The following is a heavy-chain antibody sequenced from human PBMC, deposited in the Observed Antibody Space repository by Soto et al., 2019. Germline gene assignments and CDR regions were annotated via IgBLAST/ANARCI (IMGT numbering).Heavy chain of an antibody. CDR1: GGSISSGGYY. D-gene: IGHD3-10*01. V-gene: IGHV4-31*03. Sequence: PSETLSLTCTVSGGSISSGGYYWSWIRQHPGKGLEWIGYIYYSGSTYYNPSLKSRVTISVDTSKNQFSLKLSSATAADTAVYYCARDRGVGDYYYYGMDVWGQGTTVTVSS. J-gene: IGHJ6*02. CDR2: IYYSGST. CDR3: ARDRGVGDYYYYGMDV.